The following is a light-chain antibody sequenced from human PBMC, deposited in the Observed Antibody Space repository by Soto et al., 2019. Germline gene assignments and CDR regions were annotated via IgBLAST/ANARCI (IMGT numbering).Light chain of an antibody. CDR1: QGISSF. CDR2: AAS. J-gene: IGKJ4*01. CDR3: QQVESYPST. Sequence: IQLTQTPSSLSASVGDRVTITCRASQGISSFLVWYQQKPGKAPKLLIYAASSLQSGVPSRFSGSGFGTDFTLTITSLQPEDFATYYCQQVESYPSTFGGGTKVEMK. V-gene: IGKV1-9*01.